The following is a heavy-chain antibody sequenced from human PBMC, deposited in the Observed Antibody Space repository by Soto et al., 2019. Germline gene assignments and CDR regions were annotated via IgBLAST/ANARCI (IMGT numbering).Heavy chain of an antibody. D-gene: IGHD3-16*01. CDR2: IVVASGNT. CDR1: GFTLTNSI. CDR3: VAVRARELRASYFDT. Sequence: QMKLVQSGPEVKKPGTSVKVSCKACGFTLTNSIVQWVRQARGQPLEWIGWIVVASGNTYYSQKFQERVTITRDMSTSTAYMELSILRSEDTAVFYCVAVRARELRASYFDTWGQGTLVTVSS. J-gene: IGHJ4*02. V-gene: IGHV1-58*01.